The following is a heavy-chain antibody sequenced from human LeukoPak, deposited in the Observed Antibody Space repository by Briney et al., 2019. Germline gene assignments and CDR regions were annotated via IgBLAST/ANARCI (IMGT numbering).Heavy chain of an antibody. CDR3: ARPSIYCSGGSCYPYYFDY. V-gene: IGHV1-18*01. CDR1: GYTFTSYG. CDR2: ISAYNGNT. J-gene: IGHJ4*02. D-gene: IGHD2-15*01. Sequence: ASVKVSCKASGYTFTSYGISWVRQAPGQGLEWMGWISAYNGNTNYAQKLQGRVTMTTVTSTSTAYMELRSLRSDDTAVYYCARPSIYCSGGSCYPYYFDYWGQGTLVTVSS.